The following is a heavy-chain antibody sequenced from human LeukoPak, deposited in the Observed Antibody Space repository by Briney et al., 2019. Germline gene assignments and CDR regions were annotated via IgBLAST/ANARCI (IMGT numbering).Heavy chain of an antibody. V-gene: IGHV1-69*13. D-gene: IGHD2-15*01. CDR1: GGTFSSYA. Sequence: ASVKVSCKASGGTFSSYAISWVRQAPGQGLEWMGGIIPIFGTANYAQKFQGRVTITADESTSTAYMELSSLRSEDTAVYYCATPGVVVAHPWSYWGQGTLVTVSS. CDR2: IIPIFGTA. J-gene: IGHJ4*02. CDR3: ATPGVVVAHPWSY.